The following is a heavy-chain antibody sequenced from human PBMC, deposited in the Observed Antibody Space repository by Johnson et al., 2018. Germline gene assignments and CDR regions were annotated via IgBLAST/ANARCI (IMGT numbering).Heavy chain of an antibody. V-gene: IGHV1-69*18. CDR3: ARVWCSGGSGYSFFYGMDV. Sequence: QLVESGAEVKKPGSSVKVSCKASGGTFSSYTISWVRQAPGQGLEWMGRIIPIFGTANYAQKVQGRVTITADESTSTAYMELSGLRTEDTAVYYCARVWCSGGSGYSFFYGMDVWGQGTPVTVS. D-gene: IGHD2-15*01. J-gene: IGHJ6*02. CDR2: IIPIFGTA. CDR1: GGTFSSYT.